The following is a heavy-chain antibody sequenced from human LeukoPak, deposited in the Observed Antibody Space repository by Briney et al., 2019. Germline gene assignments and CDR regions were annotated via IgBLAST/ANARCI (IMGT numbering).Heavy chain of an antibody. CDR3: AAVPMIRTPPIDY. CDR2: IVVGSGNT. CDR1: GFTFTSSA. D-gene: IGHD3-22*01. V-gene: IGHV1-58*01. Sequence: SVKVSCKASGFTFTSSAVQWVRQAREQRLEWIGWIVVGSGNTNYAQKLQERVTITRDMSTSTAYMELSSLRSEDTAVYYCAAVPMIRTPPIDYWGQGTLVTVSS. J-gene: IGHJ4*02.